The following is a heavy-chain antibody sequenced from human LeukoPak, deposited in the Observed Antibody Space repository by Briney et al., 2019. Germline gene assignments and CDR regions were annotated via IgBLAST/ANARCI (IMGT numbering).Heavy chain of an antibody. J-gene: IGHJ5*02. Sequence: SETLSLTCTVSGGSISSYYWSWIRQPPGKGLEWIGYIYYSGSTNYNPSLKSRVTISVDTSKNQFSLKLSSVTAADTAVYYCARSSITMVRGVIISPGEYNWFDPWGQGTLVTVSS. CDR2: IYYSGST. CDR3: ARSSITMVRGVIISPGEYNWFDP. CDR1: GGSISSYY. V-gene: IGHV4-59*08. D-gene: IGHD3-10*01.